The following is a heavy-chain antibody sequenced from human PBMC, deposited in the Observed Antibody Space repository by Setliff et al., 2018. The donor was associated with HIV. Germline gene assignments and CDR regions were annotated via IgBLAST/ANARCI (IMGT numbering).Heavy chain of an antibody. CDR1: GGSISSTNYY. Sequence: PSETLSLTCTVSGGSISSTNYYWSWIRQPPGKGLEWIGYTYYSGSAAYYNPSLQSRSTISLDTSKNQFSLRLTSVTAADTAIYYCAREVDMVTTSDAFDIWGQGTMVTVSS. CDR3: AREVDMVTTSDAFDI. D-gene: IGHD2-21*02. CDR2: TYYSGSAA. V-gene: IGHV4-30-4*08. J-gene: IGHJ3*02.